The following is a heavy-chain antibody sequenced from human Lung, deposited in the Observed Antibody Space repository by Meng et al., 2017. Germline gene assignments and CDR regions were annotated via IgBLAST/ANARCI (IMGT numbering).Heavy chain of an antibody. Sequence: EVQVVESGGGLIQPGGSLRLSCAASGFTFSTHWMHWVRQAPGKGLEWVSRITGDGSSTIYADSVQGRFTMSRDNAKNTLSLQMNSPRAEDTAVYYCARGGVTTDDWGQGTLVTVSS. J-gene: IGHJ4*02. V-gene: IGHV3-74*01. D-gene: IGHD4-17*01. CDR2: ITGDGSST. CDR1: GFTFSTHW. CDR3: ARGGVTTDD.